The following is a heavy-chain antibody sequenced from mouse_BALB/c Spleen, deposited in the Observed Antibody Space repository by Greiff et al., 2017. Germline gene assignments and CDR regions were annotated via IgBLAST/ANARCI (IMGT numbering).Heavy chain of an antibody. Sequence: EVKLVESGPGLVKPSQSLSLTCTVTGYSITSDYAWNWIRQFPGNKLEWMGYISYSGSTSYNPSLKSRISITRDTSKNQFFLQLNSVTTEDTATYYCARSPIYYGNYNYWGQGTTLTVSS. CDR1: GYSITSDYA. J-gene: IGHJ2*01. V-gene: IGHV3-2*02. CDR3: ARSPIYYGNYNY. CDR2: ISYSGST. D-gene: IGHD2-1*01.